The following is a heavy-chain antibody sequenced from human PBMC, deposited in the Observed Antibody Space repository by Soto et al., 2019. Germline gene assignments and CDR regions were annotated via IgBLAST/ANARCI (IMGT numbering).Heavy chain of an antibody. J-gene: IGHJ6*02. Sequence: KPSETLSLTCTVSAGSISSTFYYGVWIRHPPGKGLEWIGSIYYSGSTSYNPSHNPAHKSRLTMSVDTSNNQFSLKLNAVTAAGLAVEDCARHCRNTKIAQLGHYGIDVWGQGATVTVSS. CDR3: ARHCRNTKIAQLGHYGIDV. CDR1: AGSISSTFYY. D-gene: IGHD3-22*01. V-gene: IGHV4-39*01. CDR2: IYYSGST.